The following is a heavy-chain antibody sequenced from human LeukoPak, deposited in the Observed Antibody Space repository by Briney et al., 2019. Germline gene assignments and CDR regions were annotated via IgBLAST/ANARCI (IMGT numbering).Heavy chain of an antibody. D-gene: IGHD6-13*01. CDR1: GFTVSSNY. J-gene: IGHJ6*02. V-gene: IGHV3-53*01. CDR2: IYSGGST. CDR3: ARGGIAAAGFGYYYYGMDV. Sequence: GGSLRLSCAASGFTVSSNYMSWVRQAPGKGLEWVSDIYSGGSTYYADSVKGRFTISRDNSKNTLYLQMNSLRAEDTAVYYCARGGIAAAGFGYYYYGMDVWGQGTTVTVSS.